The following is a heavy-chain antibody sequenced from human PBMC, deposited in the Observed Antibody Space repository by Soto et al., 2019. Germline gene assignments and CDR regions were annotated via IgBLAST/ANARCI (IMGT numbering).Heavy chain of an antibody. CDR1: GFTFSSYA. J-gene: IGHJ4*02. Sequence: EVQLLESGGGLVQPGGSLRLSCAASGFTFSSYAMSWVRQAPGKGLEWVSTISGSGGSTYYADSVKGRFTISRDNSKNTLYPQMNSLRAEDTAVYYCAKPWGYCSGGSCYSDFDYWGQGTLVTVSS. D-gene: IGHD2-15*01. CDR3: AKPWGYCSGGSCYSDFDY. CDR2: ISGSGGST. V-gene: IGHV3-23*01.